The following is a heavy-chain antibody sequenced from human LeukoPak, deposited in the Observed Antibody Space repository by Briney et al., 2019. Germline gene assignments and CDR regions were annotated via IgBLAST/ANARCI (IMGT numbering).Heavy chain of an antibody. V-gene: IGHV3-48*03. CDR2: ISSSGGTI. Sequence: GGSLRLSCAASGFTFSNYEMNWVRQAPGEGVECVSYISSSGGTIYYADSVKGRVTLSRDKAKNSLYLQMNRLRDEDTSIYYSARDFYYGSGRFDYWGQRTLVTVSS. J-gene: IGHJ4*02. CDR1: GFTFSNYE. CDR3: ARDFYYGSGRFDY. D-gene: IGHD3-10*01.